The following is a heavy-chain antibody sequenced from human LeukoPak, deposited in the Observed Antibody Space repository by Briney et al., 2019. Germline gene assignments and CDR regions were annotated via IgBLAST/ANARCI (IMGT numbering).Heavy chain of an antibody. Sequence: SETLSLTCSVSAGSISTPYWHWIRQSPGKGLEWIGFVFYGGMTNYNPSLRGRVTISLDTSKNQFSLSPTSVTAADTAVYYCASGTVFGVISPQYFHYWGQGTRVTVSS. CDR1: AGSISTPY. D-gene: IGHD3-3*01. V-gene: IGHV4-59*11. CDR2: VFYGGMT. CDR3: ASGTVFGVISPQYFHY. J-gene: IGHJ4*02.